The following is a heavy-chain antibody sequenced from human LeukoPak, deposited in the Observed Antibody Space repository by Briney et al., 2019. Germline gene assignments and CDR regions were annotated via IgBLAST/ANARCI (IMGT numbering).Heavy chain of an antibody. J-gene: IGHJ5*02. CDR1: GFTFSSYG. CDR2: ISYDGSNK. Sequence: PGRSLRLSCAASGFTFSSYGTHWVRQAPGKGLEWVAVISYDGSNKYYADSVKGRFTISRDNSKNTLYLQMNSLRAEDTAVYYCAKDTDYDILTGYYTWGQGTLVTVSS. CDR3: AKDTDYDILTGYYT. V-gene: IGHV3-30*18. D-gene: IGHD3-9*01.